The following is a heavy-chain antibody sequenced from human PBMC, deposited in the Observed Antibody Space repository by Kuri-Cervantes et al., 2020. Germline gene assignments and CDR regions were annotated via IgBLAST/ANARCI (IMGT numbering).Heavy chain of an antibody. V-gene: IGHV4-39*07. J-gene: IGHJ4*02. CDR3: AAWHHETHYFDY. CDR2: INHSGST. CDR1: GGSISSSSYY. Sequence: SETLSLTCTVSGGSISSSSYYWSWIRQPPGKGLEWIGEINHSGSTNYNPSLKSRVTISVDTSKNQFSLKLSSVTAADTAVYYCAAWHHETHYFDYWDQGALVTVSS.